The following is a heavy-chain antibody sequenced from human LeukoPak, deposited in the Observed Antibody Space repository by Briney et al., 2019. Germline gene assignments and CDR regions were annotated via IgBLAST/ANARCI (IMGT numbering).Heavy chain of an antibody. V-gene: IGHV5-51*01. Sequence: GESLKISCKGSGSFFTSYWIAWVRQMPGKGLEWMGIIYPGDSDTRYSPSFQGQVTMSADKSISTAYLQWSSLKASDTAMYYCARSYGSGSYGGAFDIWGQGTMVTVSS. J-gene: IGHJ3*02. CDR2: IYPGDSDT. D-gene: IGHD3-10*01. CDR3: ARSYGSGSYGGAFDI. CDR1: GSFFTSYW.